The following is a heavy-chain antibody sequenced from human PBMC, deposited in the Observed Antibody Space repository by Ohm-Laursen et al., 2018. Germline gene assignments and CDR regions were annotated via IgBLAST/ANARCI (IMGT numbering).Heavy chain of an antibody. J-gene: IGHJ4*02. CDR2: IFYSGTT. D-gene: IGHD6-19*01. CDR3: ARQTWLEGFDY. Sequence: TLSLTCNVSGGSINGYYWSWIRQAPGKGLEWIGYIFYSGTTNYNASLKSRVTISVDTPKNQLSLKLTSVTAADTAVYYCARQTWLEGFDYWGQGILVTVSS. CDR1: GGSINGYY. V-gene: IGHV4-59*08.